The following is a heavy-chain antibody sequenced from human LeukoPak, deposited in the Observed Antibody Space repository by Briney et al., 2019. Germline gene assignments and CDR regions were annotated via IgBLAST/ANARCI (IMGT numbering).Heavy chain of an antibody. CDR3: AGGYSHFDY. CDR1: GFTFSSYG. V-gene: IGHV3-30*02. J-gene: IGHJ4*02. Sequence: PGGSLRLSHVASGFTFSSYGMHWVRQAPGKWLEWVAFTPYDRNDKIYADSVKRRLTISRDNSKNSLYLQMNSLRPEATAVYYCAGGYSHFDYWGKGTLVTVSS. D-gene: IGHD5-12*01. CDR2: TPYDRNDK.